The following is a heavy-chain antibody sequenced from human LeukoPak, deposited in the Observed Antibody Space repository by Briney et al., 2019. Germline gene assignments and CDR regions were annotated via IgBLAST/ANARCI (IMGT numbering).Heavy chain of an antibody. J-gene: IGHJ4*02. CDR1: GFTFSSYG. D-gene: IGHD5-18*01. CDR2: IWYDGSNK. V-gene: IGHV3-33*01. CDR3: ARDSDVNTAMVFDY. Sequence: GGSLRLSCAASGFTFSSYGMHWVRQAPGKGLEWVAVIWYDGSNKYYADSVKGRFTISRDNSKNTLYLQMNSLRAEDTAVYYCARDSDVNTAMVFDYWGQGTLVTVSS.